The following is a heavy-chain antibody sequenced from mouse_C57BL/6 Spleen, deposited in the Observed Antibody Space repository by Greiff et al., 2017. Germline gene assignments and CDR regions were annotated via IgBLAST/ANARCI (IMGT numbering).Heavy chain of an antibody. V-gene: IGHV1-82*01. D-gene: IGHD3-1*01. CDR3: ARWGYGGDY. CDR1: GYAFSSSW. CDR2: IYPGDGDT. Sequence: VHLVESGPELVKPGASVKISCKASGYAFSSSWMNWVKQRPGKGLEWIGRIYPGDGDTNYNGKFKGKATLTADKSSSTAYMQLSSLTSEDSAVYFCARWGYGGDYWGQGTTLTVSS. J-gene: IGHJ2*01.